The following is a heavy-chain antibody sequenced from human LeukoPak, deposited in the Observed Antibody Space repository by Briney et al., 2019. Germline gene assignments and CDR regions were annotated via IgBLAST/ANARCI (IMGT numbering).Heavy chain of an antibody. CDR2: INHSGST. CDR3: ARGRRAYYYYGMDV. Sequence: SETLSLTCAVYGGSFSGYYWSWIRQPPGKGLEWIGEINHSGSTNYNPSLKSRVTISVDTSKNQFSLELSSVTAADTAVYYCARGRRAYYYYGMDVWGQGTTVTVSS. J-gene: IGHJ6*02. V-gene: IGHV4-34*01. CDR1: GGSFSGYY.